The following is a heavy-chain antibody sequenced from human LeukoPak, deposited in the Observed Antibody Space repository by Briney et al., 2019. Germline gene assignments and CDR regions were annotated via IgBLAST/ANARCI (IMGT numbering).Heavy chain of an antibody. J-gene: IGHJ4*02. D-gene: IGHD4-11*01. V-gene: IGHV1-69*01. CDR1: GGTFSSYA. CDR2: IIPIFGTA. Sequence: ASVKVSCKASGGTFSSYAISWVRQAPGQGLEWMGGIIPIFGTANYAQKFQGRVTITADESTSTAYMELSSLRSEDTAVYYCARGSDYSKHFDYWGQGTLVTVSS. CDR3: ARGSDYSKHFDY.